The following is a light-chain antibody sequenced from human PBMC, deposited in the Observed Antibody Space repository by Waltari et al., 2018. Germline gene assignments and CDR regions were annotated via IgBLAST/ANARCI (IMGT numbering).Light chain of an antibody. CDR3: QSGDNSGTNRVL. CDR1: SSDVGSYKF. CDR2: GGS. Sequence: QSALTQPASVSGSPGQSITISCTGSSSDVGSYKFVSWYQQHPGKAPQLMIYGGSQRPSGVSNRFSGSSSGTTVTLTISGVQAEDEADYHCQSGDNSGTNRVLFGGGTKLTVL. J-gene: IGLJ2*01. V-gene: IGLV2-14*02.